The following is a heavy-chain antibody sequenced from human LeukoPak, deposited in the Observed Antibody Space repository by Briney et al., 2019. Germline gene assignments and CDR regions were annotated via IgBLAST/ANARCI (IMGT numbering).Heavy chain of an antibody. Sequence: GGSLRLSCAASGFTFSSYEMNWVRQAPGKGLEWVPYISSSGSTIYYADSVKGRFTISRDNAKNSLYLQMNSLRAEDTAVYYCEVVVVAATRGHAFDIWGQGTMVTVSS. V-gene: IGHV3-48*03. J-gene: IGHJ3*02. CDR1: GFTFSSYE. CDR2: ISSSGSTI. D-gene: IGHD2-15*01. CDR3: EVVVVAATRGHAFDI.